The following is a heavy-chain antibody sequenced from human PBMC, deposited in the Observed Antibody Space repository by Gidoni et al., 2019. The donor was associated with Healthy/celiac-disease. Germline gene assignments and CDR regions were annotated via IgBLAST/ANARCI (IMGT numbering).Heavy chain of an antibody. CDR3: ARRGYSYGGAFDI. V-gene: IGHV4-39*01. D-gene: IGHD5-18*01. CDR1: GGSISSSSYY. CDR2: IYYSGST. J-gene: IGHJ3*02. Sequence: QLQLQESGPGLVKPSETLSLTCTVSGGSISSSSYYWGWIRQPPGKGLEWIGSIYYSGSTYYNPSLKSRVTISVDTSKNQFSLKLSSVTAADTAVYYCARRGYSYGGAFDIWGQGTMVTVSS.